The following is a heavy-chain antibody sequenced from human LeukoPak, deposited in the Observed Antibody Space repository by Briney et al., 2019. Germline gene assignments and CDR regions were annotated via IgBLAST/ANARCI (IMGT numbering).Heavy chain of an antibody. CDR3: ACPYRSRFDY. J-gene: IGHJ4*02. CDR2: IINSGSDI. CDR1: GFTFSDFH. Sequence: PGGSLRLSCVVSGFTFSDFHMSWLRQAPGKGLEWISYIINSGSDIEYADSVKGRFTISWDNAKKSLYLEMNTLRAEDTAIYYCACPYRSRFDYWGQGTLVTVSS. D-gene: IGHD6-13*01. V-gene: IGHV3-11*01.